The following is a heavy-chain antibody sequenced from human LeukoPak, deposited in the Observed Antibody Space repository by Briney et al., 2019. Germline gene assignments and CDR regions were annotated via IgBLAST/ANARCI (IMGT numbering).Heavy chain of an antibody. J-gene: IGHJ6*03. CDR3: ARGRGGARYMDV. D-gene: IGHD1-26*01. CDR2: ISSSSSYI. CDR1: GITFSSYA. V-gene: IGHV3-21*01. Sequence: GGSLRLSCAASGITFSSYAMNWVRQAPGKGLEWVSSISSSSSYIYYADSVKGRFTISRDNAKNSLYLQMNSLRAEDTAVYYCARGRGGARYMDVWGKGTTVTVSS.